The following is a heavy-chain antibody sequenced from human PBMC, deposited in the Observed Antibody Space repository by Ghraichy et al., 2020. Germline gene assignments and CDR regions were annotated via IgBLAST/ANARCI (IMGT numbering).Heavy chain of an antibody. CDR1: GFTFGSYA. J-gene: IGHJ5*02. CDR3: AKGGTLSAFDP. D-gene: IGHD4/OR15-4a*01. CDR2: SNAVGTDT. Sequence: GALRLSCAASGFTFGSYAMTWVRQGPGKGLEWVATSNAVGTDTHYAGSVKGRFTISRDNSKSTLYLQMNSLTDEDTAVYFCAKGGTLSAFDPWGQGTLVTVSS. V-gene: IGHV3-23*01.